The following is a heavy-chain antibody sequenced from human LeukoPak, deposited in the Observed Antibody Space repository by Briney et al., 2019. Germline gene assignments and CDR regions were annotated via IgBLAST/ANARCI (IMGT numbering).Heavy chain of an antibody. CDR1: GASISRTTYY. V-gene: IGHV4-39*07. CDR3: ARRSGSGWYFDY. CDR2: VFHTGTA. J-gene: IGHJ4*02. Sequence: SETLSLTCSVSGASISRTTYYWGWIRQPPGKGLEWIGSVFHTGTAYYNPSLKSRVTMSVDTSKNQFSLKLSSVTAADTAVYYCARRSGSGWYFDYWGQGTLVTVSS. D-gene: IGHD6-19*01.